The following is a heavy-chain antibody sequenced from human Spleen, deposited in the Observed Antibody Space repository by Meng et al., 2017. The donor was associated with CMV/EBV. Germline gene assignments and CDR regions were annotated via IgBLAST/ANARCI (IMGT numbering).Heavy chain of an antibody. J-gene: IGHJ2*01. V-gene: IGHV3-21*01. CDR1: GFTFSSYS. CDR3: ARTVAAAGRRDWYFDL. CDR2: ISSSSSYI. Sequence: GFTFSSYSMNWVRQAPGKGLEWVSSISSSSSYIYHADSVKGRFTISRDNAKNSLYLQMNSLRAEDTAVYYCARTVAAAGRRDWYFDLWGRGTLVTVSS. D-gene: IGHD6-13*01.